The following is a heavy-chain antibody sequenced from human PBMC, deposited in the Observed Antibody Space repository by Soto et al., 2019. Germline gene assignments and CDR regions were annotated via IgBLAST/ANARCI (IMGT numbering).Heavy chain of an antibody. CDR1: GYTFTDYA. J-gene: IGHJ4*02. CDR2: ISTGNGNT. CDR3: AKGSRMWTPDY. V-gene: IGHV1-3*04. Sequence: ASVKVSCKTSGYTFTDYAIYWVRQAPGQRLEWLGWISTGNGNTKFSQKFQGRVTITRDTSATTAYMELTSLRSEDTAVYYCAKGSRMWTPDYWGQGALVTVSS. D-gene: IGHD2-15*01.